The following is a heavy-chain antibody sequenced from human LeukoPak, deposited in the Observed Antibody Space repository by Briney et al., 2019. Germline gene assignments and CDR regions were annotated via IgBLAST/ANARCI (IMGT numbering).Heavy chain of an antibody. CDR2: ISYDGSNK. Sequence: HPGGSLRLSCAASGFTFSSYAMHWVRQAPGKGLEWVAVISYDGSNKYYADSVKGRFTISRDNSKNTLYLQMDSLRAEDTAVYYCAPRGGTVTRASDAFDIWGQGTMVTVSS. J-gene: IGHJ3*02. CDR3: APRGGTVTRASDAFDI. V-gene: IGHV3-30-3*01. CDR1: GFTFSSYA. D-gene: IGHD4-17*01.